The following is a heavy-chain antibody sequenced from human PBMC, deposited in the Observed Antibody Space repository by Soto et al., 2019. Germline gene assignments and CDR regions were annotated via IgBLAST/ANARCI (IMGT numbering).Heavy chain of an antibody. D-gene: IGHD1-26*01. CDR1: GDSMTKYY. CDR2: IYTSGST. Sequence: QVQLQESGPGLVTPSETLSLTCTVSGDSMTKYYWSWIRQPAGKGLEWIGRIYTSGSTNYNPSLKSRVTMSIDTSNNHFSLKLKSVTAADTAVYYCARTVGAAYYFDFWGQGALVTVSS. J-gene: IGHJ4*02. V-gene: IGHV4-4*07. CDR3: ARTVGAAYYFDF.